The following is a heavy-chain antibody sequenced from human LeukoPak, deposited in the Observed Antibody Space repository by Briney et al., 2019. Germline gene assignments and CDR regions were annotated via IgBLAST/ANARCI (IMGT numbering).Heavy chain of an antibody. CDR2: INPNSGGT. J-gene: IGHJ4*02. CDR1: GYTFTGYY. CDR3: ASLLWFGELEEGFDY. D-gene: IGHD3-10*01. Sequence: ASVKVSCKASGYTFTGYYMHWVRQAPGQGLEWMGWINPNSGGTNYAQKFQGRVTMTRDTSISTAYMELSRLRSDDTAVYYCASLLWFGELEEGFDYWGQGTLVTVSS. V-gene: IGHV1-2*02.